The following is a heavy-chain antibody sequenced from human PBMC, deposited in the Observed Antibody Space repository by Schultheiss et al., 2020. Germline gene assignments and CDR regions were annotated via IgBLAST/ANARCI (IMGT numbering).Heavy chain of an antibody. Sequence: GESLKISCAASGFTFSSYGMHWVRQALGKGLEWVAVISYDGSNKYYADSVKGRFTISRDNSKNTLYLQMNSLRAEDTAVYYCAKGNLEWLGYYYGMDVWGQGTTVTLSS. CDR3: AKGNLEWLGYYYGMDV. J-gene: IGHJ6*02. CDR2: ISYDGSNK. D-gene: IGHD3-3*01. CDR1: GFTFSSYG. V-gene: IGHV3-30*18.